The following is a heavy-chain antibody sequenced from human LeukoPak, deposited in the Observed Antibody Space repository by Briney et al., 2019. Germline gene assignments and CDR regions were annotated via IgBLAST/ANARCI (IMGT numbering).Heavy chain of an antibody. Sequence: GGSLRLSCAASGFTFSSYEMNWVRQAPGKGLEWVSYISSSGSTIYYADSVKGRFTISRDNSKNTLYLQMNSLRAEDTAVYYCARDTVRGKEIYWGQGTLVTVSS. D-gene: IGHD3-10*01. V-gene: IGHV3-48*03. CDR3: ARDTVRGKEIY. CDR1: GFTFSSYE. J-gene: IGHJ4*02. CDR2: ISSSGSTI.